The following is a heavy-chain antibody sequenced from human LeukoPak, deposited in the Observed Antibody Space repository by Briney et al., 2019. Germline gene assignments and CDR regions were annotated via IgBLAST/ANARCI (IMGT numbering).Heavy chain of an antibody. CDR2: IYPSGTT. J-gene: IGHJ5*02. Sequence: PSETLSLTCGVSGASMSSNNWWSWVRQPPGKGLEWIGEIYPSGTTNYHPSFKSRVIISIDKSKNQLSLKLNSVTAADTAVYYCARDRAEPGTSRWFDPWGQGTLVTVSS. CDR3: ARDRAEPGTSRWFDP. D-gene: IGHD6-19*01. V-gene: IGHV4-4*02. CDR1: GASMSSNNW.